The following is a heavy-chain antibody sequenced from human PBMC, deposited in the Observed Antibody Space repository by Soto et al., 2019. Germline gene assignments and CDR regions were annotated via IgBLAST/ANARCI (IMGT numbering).Heavy chain of an antibody. V-gene: IGHV3-30*18. CDR3: TKRRNVLRFLEWSSGMEV. CDR1: GFAFSSYG. CDR2: ISHDGSNK. J-gene: IGHJ6*02. D-gene: IGHD3-3*01. Sequence: PGGSLRLSCAASGFAFSSYGMHWVRQAPGKGLEWVAFISHDGSNKYYADSMKGRISMSRDNSKSTVYLQMSSLRAEDTAVYYCTKRRNVLRFLEWSSGMEVWGQGTKVTVSS.